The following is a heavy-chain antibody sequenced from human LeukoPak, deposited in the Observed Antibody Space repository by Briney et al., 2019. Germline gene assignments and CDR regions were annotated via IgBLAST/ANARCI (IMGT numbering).Heavy chain of an antibody. Sequence: SQTLSLTCTVSGGSISSGNNYWSWIRQPPGKGLEWIGYIYCTGSTFYNPSLKSRVTMSVDTSKNQFSLKLNSVTAADTAVYYCARGELLYDYWGQGALVTVSS. CDR3: ARGELLYDY. D-gene: IGHD2-15*01. V-gene: IGHV4-30-4*01. CDR1: GGSISSGNNY. CDR2: IYCTGST. J-gene: IGHJ4*02.